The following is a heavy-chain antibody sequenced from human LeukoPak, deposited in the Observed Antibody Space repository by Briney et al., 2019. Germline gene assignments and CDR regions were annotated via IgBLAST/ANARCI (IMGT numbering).Heavy chain of an antibody. D-gene: IGHD1-1*01. Sequence: GGSLRLSCAASGFTFSSNWMSWVRQAPGKGLEWVANIKHDGSEKYYVDSVKGRFTISRDNAKNSLYLQMNSLSAEDTAVYYCARGGTTFEHWGQGTLVTVSS. CDR3: ARGGTTFEH. J-gene: IGHJ4*02. CDR2: IKHDGSEK. CDR1: GFTFSSNW. V-gene: IGHV3-7*01.